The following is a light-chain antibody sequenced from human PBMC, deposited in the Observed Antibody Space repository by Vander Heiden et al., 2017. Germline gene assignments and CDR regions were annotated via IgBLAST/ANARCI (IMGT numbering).Light chain of an antibody. V-gene: IGKV3-11*01. J-gene: IGKJ4*01. CDR3: QQGSNRPLA. CDR1: QSISSY. CDR2: DAF. Sequence: EIVLPQSPATLSLSPGERATLSCRASQSISSYLAWYQQKPGQAPRLLIYDAFNRATGIPARFSASGSETDFTLTISSLEPEDFAVYYCQQGSNRPLAFGGGTMVEIK.